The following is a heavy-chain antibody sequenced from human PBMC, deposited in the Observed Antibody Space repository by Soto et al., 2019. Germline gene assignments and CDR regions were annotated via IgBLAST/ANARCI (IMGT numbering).Heavy chain of an antibody. CDR1: GGSFSGYY. Sequence: PSETLSLTCAVYGGSFSGYYWSWIRQPPGKGLEWIGEINHSGSTNYNPSLKSRVTISVDTSKNQFSLKLSSVTAADTAVYYCARVYDFWSGYYLDYWGQGTLVTVSS. V-gene: IGHV4-34*01. D-gene: IGHD3-3*01. CDR3: ARVYDFWSGYYLDY. J-gene: IGHJ4*02. CDR2: INHSGST.